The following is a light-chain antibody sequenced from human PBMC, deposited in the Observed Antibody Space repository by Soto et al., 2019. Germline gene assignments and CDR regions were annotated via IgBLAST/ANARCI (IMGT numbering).Light chain of an antibody. V-gene: IGLV1-44*01. Sequence: QSALTQPPSASGTPGQRVTISCSGSRSNIGANPVNWYRHLPGTAPKLLIYSNDQRPSGIPDRFSGSKSGTSASLAISGLQSEDEADYYCAAWDDGLNGVFGGGTKVTVL. CDR3: AAWDDGLNGV. J-gene: IGLJ3*02. CDR1: RSNIGANP. CDR2: SND.